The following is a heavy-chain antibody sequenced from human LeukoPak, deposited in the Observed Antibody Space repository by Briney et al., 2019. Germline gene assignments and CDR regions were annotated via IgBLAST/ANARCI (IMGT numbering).Heavy chain of an antibody. CDR1: GFTFSSYA. J-gene: IGHJ4*02. V-gene: IGHV3-30-3*01. CDR2: ISYDGSNK. Sequence: PGRSLRLSCAASGFTFSSYAMHWVRQAPGKGLEWVAVISYDGSNKYYADSVKGRFTISRDNSKNTLYLQMNSLRAEDTAVYYCASPVAYYYDSSGSVDYWGQGTLVTVSS. CDR3: ASPVAYYYDSSGSVDY. D-gene: IGHD3-22*01.